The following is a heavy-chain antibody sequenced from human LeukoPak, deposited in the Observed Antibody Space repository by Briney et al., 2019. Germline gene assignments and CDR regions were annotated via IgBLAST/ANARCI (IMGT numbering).Heavy chain of an antibody. CDR2: INWNSDSI. Sequence: PGGSLRLSCAASRFTFSSYNMNWVRQAPGKGLEWVSGINWNSDSIGYADSVKGRFTISRDNAKNSVYLQMDSLRAEDTAVYYCARDPSTWNGYSDYWGQGTLVTVSS. CDR3: ARDPSTWNGYSDY. J-gene: IGHJ4*02. D-gene: IGHD3-3*01. V-gene: IGHV3-48*01. CDR1: RFTFSSYN.